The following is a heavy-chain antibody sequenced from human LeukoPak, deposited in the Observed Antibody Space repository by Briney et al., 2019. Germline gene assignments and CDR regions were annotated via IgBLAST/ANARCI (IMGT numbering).Heavy chain of an antibody. D-gene: IGHD5-24*01. Sequence: GASVKVSCKASGYTFTGYYMHWVRQAPGQGLEWMGWINPNSGGTNYAQKFQGRVTMTRDTSISTAYMELSRLRSDDTAVYYCARQERGWLQISRFDPWGQGTLVTVSS. J-gene: IGHJ5*02. CDR1: GYTFTGYY. CDR3: ARQERGWLQISRFDP. CDR2: INPNSGGT. V-gene: IGHV1-2*02.